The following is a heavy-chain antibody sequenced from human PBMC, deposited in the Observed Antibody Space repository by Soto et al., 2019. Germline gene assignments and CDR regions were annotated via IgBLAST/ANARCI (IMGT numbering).Heavy chain of an antibody. CDR1: GYTFTSYG. CDR2: ISAYNGNT. V-gene: IGHV1-18*01. J-gene: IGHJ4*02. Sequence: ASVKVSCKASGYTFTSYGISWVRQAPGQGLEWMGWISAYNGNTNYAQKLQGRVTMTTDTSTSTAYMELRSLRSDDTAVYYCARAYSSSCYVSSSPPAYSSDYWGQGPLVTLSS. CDR3: ARAYSSSCYVSSSPPAYSSDY. D-gene: IGHD6-13*01.